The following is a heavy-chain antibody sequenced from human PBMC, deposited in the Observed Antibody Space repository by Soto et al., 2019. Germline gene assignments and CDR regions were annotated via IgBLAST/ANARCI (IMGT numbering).Heavy chain of an antibody. D-gene: IGHD3-9*01. CDR3: ARVCYDILPGYDAFDI. Sequence: QVQLVQSGAEVKKPGASVKVSCKASGYTFTSYGISWVRQAPGQGLEWMGWISAYNGNTNYAQKLQGRVTMTTDTSTSTAYMELRSLISDDTAVYYCARVCYDILPGYDAFDIWGQGTMVTVSS. CDR1: GYTFTSYG. J-gene: IGHJ3*02. CDR2: ISAYNGNT. V-gene: IGHV1-18*01.